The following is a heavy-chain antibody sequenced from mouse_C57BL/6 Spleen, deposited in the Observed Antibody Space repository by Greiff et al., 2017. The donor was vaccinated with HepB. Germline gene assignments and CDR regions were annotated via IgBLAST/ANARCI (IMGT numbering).Heavy chain of an antibody. Sequence: EVQLVESGGGLVKPGGSLKLSCAASGFTFSDYGMHWVRQAPEKGLEWVAYISSGSSTIYYADTVKGRFTISRDNAKNTLFLQMTSLRSEDTAMYYCAREDYDVGSRYFDVWGTGTTVTVSS. CDR3: AREDYDVGSRYFDV. D-gene: IGHD2-4*01. CDR1: GFTFSDYG. V-gene: IGHV5-17*01. CDR2: ISSGSSTI. J-gene: IGHJ1*03.